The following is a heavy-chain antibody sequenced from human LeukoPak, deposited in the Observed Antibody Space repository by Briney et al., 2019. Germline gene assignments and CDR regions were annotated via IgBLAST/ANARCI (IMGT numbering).Heavy chain of an antibody. CDR2: ISGSGAGT. Sequence: PGGSLRLSCAASAFTFSTYAMSWVRQAPGMGLEWVSGISGSGAGTYYADSVRGRFTISRDNSKNTLYLQMSSLRAEDTAVYYCSNLYSSNYWGQGTLVTVSS. J-gene: IGHJ4*02. CDR3: SNLYSSNY. CDR1: AFTFSTYA. D-gene: IGHD6-13*01. V-gene: IGHV3-23*01.